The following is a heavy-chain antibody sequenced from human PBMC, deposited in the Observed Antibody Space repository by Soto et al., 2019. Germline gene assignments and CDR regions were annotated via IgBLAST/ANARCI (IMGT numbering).Heavy chain of an antibody. CDR2: ISSSSSTI. CDR1: GFTFSSYS. Sequence: EVQLVESGGGLVQPGGSLRLSCAASGFTFSSYSMNWVRQAPGKGLEWVSYISSSSSTIYYADSVKGRFTISRDNAKNXRYLQMNSLRAEDTAVYYCARDRHNYDILTGYYVDYWGQGTLVTVSS. J-gene: IGHJ4*02. V-gene: IGHV3-48*01. D-gene: IGHD3-9*01. CDR3: ARDRHNYDILTGYYVDY.